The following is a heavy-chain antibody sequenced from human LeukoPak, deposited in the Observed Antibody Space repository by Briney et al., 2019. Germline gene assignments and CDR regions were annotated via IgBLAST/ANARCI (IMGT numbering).Heavy chain of an antibody. Sequence: ASVKVSCKASGYTFTSYGISWVRQAPGQGLEWMGWISAYNGNTNYAQKLQDRVTMTTDTSTSTAYMELRSLRSDDTAVYYCARGSYDSSDFEYFQYWGQGTLVTVSS. J-gene: IGHJ1*01. CDR2: ISAYNGNT. CDR3: ARGSYDSSDFEYFQY. V-gene: IGHV1-18*01. CDR1: GYTFTSYG. D-gene: IGHD3-22*01.